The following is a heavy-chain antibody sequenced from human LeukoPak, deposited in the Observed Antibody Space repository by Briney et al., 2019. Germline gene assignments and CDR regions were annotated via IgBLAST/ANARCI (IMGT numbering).Heavy chain of an antibody. J-gene: IGHJ4*02. V-gene: IGHV4-61*02. D-gene: IGHD3-10*01. CDR3: ARELVRGVIITLIDY. CDR2: IYTSGST. CDR1: GGSISSSSYY. Sequence: PSETLSLTCSASGGSISSSSYYWSWIRQPAGKGLEWIGRIYTSGSTNYNPSLKSRVTMSVDTSKNQFSLKLSSVTAADTAVYYCARELVRGVIITLIDYWGQGTLVTVSS.